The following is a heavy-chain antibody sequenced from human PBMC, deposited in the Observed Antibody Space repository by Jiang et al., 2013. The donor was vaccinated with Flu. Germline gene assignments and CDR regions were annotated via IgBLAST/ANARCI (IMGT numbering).Heavy chain of an antibody. CDR3: ARGAVGYISSAHFDP. CDR1: GGSVSSGNYY. CDR2: IYSGGST. Sequence: GPGLVKPSQTLSLTCTVSGGSVSSGNYYWNWIRQPAGKRLEWIGRIYSGGSTHYNPSLKSRVTISLDTSKNHFSLKLNSVTAADTAVYYCARGAVGYISSAHFDPWGQGTLVTVSS. D-gene: IGHD6-13*01. J-gene: IGHJ5*02. V-gene: IGHV4-61*02.